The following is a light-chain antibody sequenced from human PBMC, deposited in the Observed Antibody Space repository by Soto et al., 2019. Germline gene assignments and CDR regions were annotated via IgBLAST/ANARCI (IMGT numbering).Light chain of an antibody. CDR1: QSVSSSY. J-gene: IGKJ5*01. CDR2: GAS. CDR3: QQYSTSPT. V-gene: IGKV3-20*01. Sequence: DIVMTQSPAILSVSPGERATLSCRASQSVSSSYLAWYQQKPGQAPRLLIYGASSRATGIPDRFSGSGSGTDFTLTISRLEPEDFAVYYCQQYSTSPTFGEGTRLEIK.